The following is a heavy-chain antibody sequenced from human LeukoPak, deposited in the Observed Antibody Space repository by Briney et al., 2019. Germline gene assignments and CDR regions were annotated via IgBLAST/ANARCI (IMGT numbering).Heavy chain of an antibody. CDR2: TYYRSKWYN. V-gene: IGHV6-1*01. Sequence: SQTLSLTCAISGDSVSSNSAAWNWIRQSPSRGLEWLGRTYYRSKWYNDYAVSVKSRITINPDTSKNQFSLQLNSVTPEDTAVYYCARVTRVGATSHYYYYYMDVWGKGTTVTVSS. CDR3: ARVTRVGATSHYYYYYMDV. D-gene: IGHD1-26*01. J-gene: IGHJ6*03. CDR1: GDSVSSNSAA.